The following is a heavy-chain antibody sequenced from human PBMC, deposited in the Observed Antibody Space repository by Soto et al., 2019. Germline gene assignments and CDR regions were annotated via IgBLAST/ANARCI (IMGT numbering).Heavy chain of an antibody. CDR2: VYYTGST. Sequence: PXETLSLTCTVSGDSISTFYWGWMRQSPGKELDWIGYVYYTGSTNYNPSLKSRVTISVDRSKNQFSLKLTSANAADTAVYYCARGRTVRNYADDSSDYFYFFDYWGQGTQVTVSS. V-gene: IGHV4-59*01. CDR1: GDSISTFY. D-gene: IGHD3-22*01. J-gene: IGHJ4*02. CDR3: ARGRTVRNYADDSSDYFYFFDY.